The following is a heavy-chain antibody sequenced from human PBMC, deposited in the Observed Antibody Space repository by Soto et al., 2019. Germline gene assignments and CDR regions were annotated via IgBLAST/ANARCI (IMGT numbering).Heavy chain of an antibody. D-gene: IGHD6-13*01. Sequence: SETLSLTCAVSSGSISSSNWWRWVRQPPGKGLEWIGEIYHSGSTNYNPSLKSRVTISVDKSKNQFTLKLSSVTAADTAVYYCARKEAAAGSYYYYSRDVWGKGTTVT. CDR3: ARKEAAAGSYYYYSRDV. V-gene: IGHV4-4*02. CDR2: IYHSGST. J-gene: IGHJ6*03. CDR1: SGSISSSNW.